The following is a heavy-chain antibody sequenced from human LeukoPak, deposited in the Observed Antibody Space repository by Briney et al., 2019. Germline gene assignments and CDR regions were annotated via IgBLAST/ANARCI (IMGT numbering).Heavy chain of an antibody. CDR1: GFTFSSYS. CDR2: ISSSSSYI. Sequence: PGGSLRLSCAASGFTFSSYSMNWVRQAPGKGLEWVSSISSSSSYIYYADSVKGRFTISRDNAKNPLYLQMNSLRAEDTAVYYCAADPNYDSSGYYRPHTWGQGTLVTVSS. CDR3: AADPNYDSSGYYRPHT. D-gene: IGHD3-22*01. J-gene: IGHJ5*02. V-gene: IGHV3-21*01.